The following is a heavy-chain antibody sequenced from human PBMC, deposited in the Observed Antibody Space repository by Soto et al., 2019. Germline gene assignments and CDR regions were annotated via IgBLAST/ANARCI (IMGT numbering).Heavy chain of an antibody. CDR3: ARYFFFFQAEDGIRDL. V-gene: IGHV4-59*08. Sequence: ILQNTGKGLERIGYIYYSGTTNYNPPLKSRVTISVDTSKNQFSLKLTSVTAADTAVYYCARYFFFFQAEDGIRDL. J-gene: IGHJ2*01. D-gene: IGHD3-3*01. CDR2: IYYSGTT.